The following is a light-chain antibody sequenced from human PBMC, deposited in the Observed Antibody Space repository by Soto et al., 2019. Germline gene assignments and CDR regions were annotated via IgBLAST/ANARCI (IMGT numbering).Light chain of an antibody. V-gene: IGLV2-11*01. Sequence: QSVLTQPRSVSGSLGQSVTISCTGTTSDVGASNYVSWYQHCPGKAPKLMICDVSKRPSGVPDRFSGSKSGNTASLTVSGLQAEDEADYYCSSYAGSSNVFGTGTKLTVL. CDR2: DVS. CDR1: TSDVGASNY. J-gene: IGLJ1*01. CDR3: SSYAGSSNV.